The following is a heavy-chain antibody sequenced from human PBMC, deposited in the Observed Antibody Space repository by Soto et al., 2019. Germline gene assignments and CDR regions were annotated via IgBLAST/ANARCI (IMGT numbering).Heavy chain of an antibody. CDR2: ISAYNGET. V-gene: IGHV1-18*04. CDR1: GCTFTKYG. Sequence: AAVEVSCKACGCTFTKYGITWVRQAPGQGLEWMGWISAYNGETKYAQKLQGRVTMTTDTSTNTAYMELRSLRSGDTAVYFCARDCSGGSCGSDYWGQGTLVTVSS. CDR3: ARDCSGGSCGSDY. D-gene: IGHD2-15*01. J-gene: IGHJ4*02.